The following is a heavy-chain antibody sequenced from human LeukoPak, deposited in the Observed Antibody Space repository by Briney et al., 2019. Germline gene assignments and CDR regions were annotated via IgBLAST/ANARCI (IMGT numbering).Heavy chain of an antibody. CDR1: GYTFTSYG. V-gene: IGHV1-18*01. Sequence: ASVKVSCKASGYTFTSYGINWVRQAPGQGLEWMGWISAYNGNTNYAQKLQGRVTMTTDTSTSTAYMKLRSQRSDDTAVYYCARYSSSSGQIDYWAREPWSPSPQ. J-gene: IGHJ4*02. CDR2: ISAYNGNT. D-gene: IGHD6-6*01. CDR3: ARYSSSSGQIDY.